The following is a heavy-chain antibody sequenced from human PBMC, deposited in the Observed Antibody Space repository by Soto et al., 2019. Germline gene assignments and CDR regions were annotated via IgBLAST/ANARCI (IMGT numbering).Heavy chain of an antibody. CDR2: ISGSGGST. CDR1: GFTFSSYA. V-gene: IGHV3-23*01. J-gene: IGHJ3*02. Sequence: EVQLLESGGGLVQPGGSLRLSCAASGFTFSSYAMSWVRQAPGKGLEWVSAISGSGGSTYYADSVKGRFTISRDNSKNTRYLQMNSVRAEETAVYYCAKGSITIFGVVEDGFDIWGQGTMVTVSS. CDR3: AKGSITIFGVVEDGFDI. D-gene: IGHD3-3*01.